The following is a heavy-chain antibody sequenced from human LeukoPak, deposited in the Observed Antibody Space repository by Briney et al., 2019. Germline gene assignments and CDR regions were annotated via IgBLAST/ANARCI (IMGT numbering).Heavy chain of an antibody. CDR3: ARRLDL. Sequence: SETLSLTCAVYSGSLSGYYWSWIRQPPGKGLEWIGEINHSGSTNYNPSLKSRVTISVDTSKNQFSLKLSSVTAADTAVYYCARRLDLWGRGTLVTVSS. J-gene: IGHJ2*01. CDR1: SGSLSGYY. CDR2: INHSGST. V-gene: IGHV4-34*01.